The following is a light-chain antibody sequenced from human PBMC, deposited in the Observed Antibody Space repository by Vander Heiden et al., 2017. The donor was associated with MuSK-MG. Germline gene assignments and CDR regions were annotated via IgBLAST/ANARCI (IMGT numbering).Light chain of an antibody. CDR3: QKYNSAHA. CDR2: AAS. J-gene: IGKJ5*01. Sequence: DIQMTQSPSSLSASVGDRVTITGRASQGISTYLAWYQQKPGKVPKLLIYAASTVQSGVPSRFSGSGSGTDFTLTISSLQPEDVATYYCQKYNSAHAFGQGTRLEIK. CDR1: QGISTY. V-gene: IGKV1-27*01.